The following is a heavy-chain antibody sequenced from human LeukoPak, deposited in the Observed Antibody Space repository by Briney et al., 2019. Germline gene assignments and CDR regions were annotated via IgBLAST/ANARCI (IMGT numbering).Heavy chain of an antibody. Sequence: SETLSLTCTVSGGSISSTYYYWGWIRQPPGKGLEWIANICHSGSTYYNPSLKSRVTISVDTSKNQFSLKLSSVTAADTAVYYCARVREDPWNSAPHAFDIWGQGTMVTVSS. V-gene: IGHV4-39*07. CDR2: ICHSGST. J-gene: IGHJ3*02. CDR1: GGSISSTYYY. D-gene: IGHD1-1*01. CDR3: ARVREDPWNSAPHAFDI.